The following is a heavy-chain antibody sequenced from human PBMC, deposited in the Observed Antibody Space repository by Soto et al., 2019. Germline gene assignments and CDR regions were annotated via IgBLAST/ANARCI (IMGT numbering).Heavy chain of an antibody. CDR2: INPSGGST. CDR1: GYTFTNYY. CDR3: AREASKYSGMDV. V-gene: IGHV1-46*01. J-gene: IGHJ6*02. Sequence: ASVKVSCKASGYTFTNYYMHWVRQAPGQGLEWMGVINPSGGSTTYAQKFQGRVTMTRDTSTSTVYMELSSLISEDTTEYYCAREASKYSGMDVWGQGTTVTVSS. D-gene: IGHD2-21*01.